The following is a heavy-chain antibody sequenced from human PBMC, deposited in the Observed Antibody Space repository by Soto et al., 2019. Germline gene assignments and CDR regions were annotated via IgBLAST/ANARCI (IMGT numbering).Heavy chain of an antibody. V-gene: IGHV1-46*02. Sequence: QVQLVQSGAEVRKPGASVKVSCKASGYTFNNYFMHWVRQSPAQGLEWMGVITPSSGSTTYAQRLQGRLTRTKKTSTSTFCMELRSQRSENTAVYFCARDLVPIGRYGGFTPGTQHSFDPWGQGTLVTVSS. J-gene: IGHJ5*02. CDR2: ITPSSGST. CDR1: GYTFNNYF. D-gene: IGHD4-17*01. CDR3: ARDLVPIGRYGGFTPGTQHSFDP.